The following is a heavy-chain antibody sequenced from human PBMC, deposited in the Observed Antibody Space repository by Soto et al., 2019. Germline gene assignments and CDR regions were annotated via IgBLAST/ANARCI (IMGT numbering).Heavy chain of an antibody. CDR2: VRNKANSSTT. CDR1: GFTLSDHF. CDR3: AIDKLGGCFDY. J-gene: IGHJ4*02. D-gene: IGHD1-26*01. V-gene: IGHV3-72*01. Sequence: EVQLVESWGGLVQPGGSLRLSCLASGFTLSDHFMDWVCQAPGKWLELISRVRNKANSSTTKYAASVEGRFTVSRDDSENLVYLQMNSLKTEDTAVYYCAIDKLGGCFDYWGQGTLVTVSS.